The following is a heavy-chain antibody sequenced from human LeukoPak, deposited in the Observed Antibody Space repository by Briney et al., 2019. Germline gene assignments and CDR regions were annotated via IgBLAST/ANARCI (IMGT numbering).Heavy chain of an antibody. CDR2: INPSGGST. D-gene: IGHD1-26*01. Sequence: ASVKVSCKASGYSFIHFYIHWVRQVPGQGLQRMGMINPSGGSTRYPQNFQGRVTMTRDTSTSTVDMELSTLRSEDTAVYYCARGGPVGAVTLDYWGQGTLVTVSS. V-gene: IGHV1-46*01. CDR3: ARGGPVGAVTLDY. J-gene: IGHJ4*02. CDR1: GYSFIHFY.